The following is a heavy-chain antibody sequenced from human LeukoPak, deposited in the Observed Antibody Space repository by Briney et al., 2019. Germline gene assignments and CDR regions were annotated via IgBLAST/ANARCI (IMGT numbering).Heavy chain of an antibody. J-gene: IGHJ4*02. CDR1: GASINSYY. Sequence: SETLSLTCSVSGASINSYYWNWVRQSPGKGLEWLGNIHYRGTTNYNPSLKSRVTLSLDTSKSQFALKVTSVTAADTAVYYCARDEYGDFQGFDYWGQGTRVTVSS. V-gene: IGHV4-59*13. CDR3: ARDEYGDFQGFDY. D-gene: IGHD4-17*01. CDR2: IHYRGTT.